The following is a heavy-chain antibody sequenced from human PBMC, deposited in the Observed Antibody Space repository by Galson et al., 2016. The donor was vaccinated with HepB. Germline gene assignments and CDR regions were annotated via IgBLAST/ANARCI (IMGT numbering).Heavy chain of an antibody. J-gene: IGHJ4*02. Sequence: SLRLSCAASGFTFSSYSMSWVRQAPGKGLEWVSAISGTGDRTYYTDSVKGRFTISRDNSKNTLYLQMSSLRAEDTAVYYCAKDGGYTYALGYWGRGTLVTVSS. V-gene: IGHV3-23*01. CDR2: ISGTGDRT. D-gene: IGHD5-18*01. CDR1: GFTFSSYS. CDR3: AKDGGYTYALGY.